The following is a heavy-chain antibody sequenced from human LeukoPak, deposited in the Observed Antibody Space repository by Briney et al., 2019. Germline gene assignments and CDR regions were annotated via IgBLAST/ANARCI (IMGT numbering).Heavy chain of an antibody. CDR2: IYYSGST. J-gene: IGHJ5*02. CDR3: AREIGGITMIDL. Sequence: SETLSLTCTVSGGSVSSGSYYWSWIRQPPGKGLEWIGYIYYSGSTNYNPSLKSRVTISVDTSKNQFSLKLSSVTAADTAVYYCAREIGGITMIDLWGQGTLVTDSS. V-gene: IGHV4-61*01. CDR1: GGSVSSGSYY. D-gene: IGHD3-22*01.